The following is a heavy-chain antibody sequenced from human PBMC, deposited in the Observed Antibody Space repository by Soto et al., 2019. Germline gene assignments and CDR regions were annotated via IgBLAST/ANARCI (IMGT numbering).Heavy chain of an antibody. Sequence: PSETLSLTCTVSGGSISSGDYYWSWIRQPPGKGLEWIGYIYYSGSTYYNPSLKSRVTISVDTSKNQFSLKLSSVTAADTAVYYCARGSYCYDRSGYYHYWGQGTLVTVSS. J-gene: IGHJ4*02. CDR1: GGSISSGDYY. CDR2: IYYSGST. V-gene: IGHV4-30-4*01. CDR3: ARGSYCYDRSGYYHY. D-gene: IGHD3-22*01.